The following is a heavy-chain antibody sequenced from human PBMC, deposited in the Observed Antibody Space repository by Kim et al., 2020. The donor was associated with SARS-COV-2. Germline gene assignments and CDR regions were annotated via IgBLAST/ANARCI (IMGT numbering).Heavy chain of an antibody. CDR1: GGSISSSSYY. D-gene: IGHD3-22*01. J-gene: IGHJ5*02. CDR2: IYYSGST. CDR3: ARGGITMIVVVRANWFDP. V-gene: IGHV4-39*01. Sequence: SETLSLTCTVPGGSISSSSYYWGWIRQPPGKGLEWIGSIYYSGSTYYNPSLKSRVTISVDTSKNQFSLKLSSVTAADTAVYYCARGGITMIVVVRANWFDPWGQGTLVTVSS.